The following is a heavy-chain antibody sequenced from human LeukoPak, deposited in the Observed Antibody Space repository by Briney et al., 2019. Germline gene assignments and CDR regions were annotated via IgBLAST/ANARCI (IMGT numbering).Heavy chain of an antibody. V-gene: IGHV3-21*01. Sequence: GGSLRLSCAASGFTFSSYNMNWVRQAPGKGLEWVSSISSGSSYIYYADSVKGRFTISRDNAKNSLYLQMNSLRAEDTAVYYCARDHVVVVVAASPAEPLIGMDVWGQGTTVTVSS. J-gene: IGHJ6*02. CDR3: ARDHVVVVVAASPAEPLIGMDV. CDR1: GFTFSSYN. D-gene: IGHD2-15*01. CDR2: ISSGSSYI.